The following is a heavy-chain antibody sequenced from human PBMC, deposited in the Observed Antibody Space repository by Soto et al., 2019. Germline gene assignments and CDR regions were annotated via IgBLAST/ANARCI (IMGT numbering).Heavy chain of an antibody. CDR2: ISNSFSDGNT. CDR1: GFSFRNYA. J-gene: IGHJ4*02. V-gene: IGHV3-23*01. D-gene: IGHD1-7*01. Sequence: PGGSLRLSCAASGFSFRNYAMNWVRQAPGKGLEWVSAISNSFSDGNTHYADSVKGRFTISRDNDKNTVFLEMNRLRAEDTAVYYCARGAPWTPAGTPTPDKFDYWGQGTLVTVSS. CDR3: ARGAPWTPAGTPTPDKFDY.